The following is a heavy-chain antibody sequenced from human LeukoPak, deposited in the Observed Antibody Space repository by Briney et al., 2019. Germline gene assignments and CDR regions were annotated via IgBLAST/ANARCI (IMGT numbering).Heavy chain of an antibody. CDR2: IYYSGST. CDR3: ARSQTTTYYDFSGNFDY. V-gene: IGHV4-30-4*01. J-gene: IGHJ4*02. Sequence: SETLSLTCTVSGGSISSGDYYWSWIRQPPGKGLEWIGYIYYSGSTYYNPSLKSRVTISVDTSKNQFSLKLSSVTAADTAVYYCARSQTTTYYDFSGNFDYWGQGTLVTVSS. CDR1: GGSISSGDYY. D-gene: IGHD3-3*01.